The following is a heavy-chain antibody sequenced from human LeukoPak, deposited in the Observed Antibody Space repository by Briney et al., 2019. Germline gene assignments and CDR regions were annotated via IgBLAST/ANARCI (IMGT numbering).Heavy chain of an antibody. V-gene: IGHV4-4*07. CDR1: GGSISTYS. D-gene: IGHD6-19*01. J-gene: IGHJ4*02. Sequence: PSETLSLTCTVSGGSISTYSWTWVRQSPGKGREWIGSVVTTTTNYSPALRSRGAISVHTSKNQFSLRLESVTPPATAVYYCARDTTVASGMQFWGQGALVTVSS. CDR2: VVTTTT. CDR3: ARDTTVASGMQF.